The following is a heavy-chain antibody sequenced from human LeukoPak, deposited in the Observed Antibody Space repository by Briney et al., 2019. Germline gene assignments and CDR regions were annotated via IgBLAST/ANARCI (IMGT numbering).Heavy chain of an antibody. V-gene: IGHV4-30-4*01. CDR2: MYYSGST. J-gene: IGHJ5*02. CDR1: GGSISSGDYY. CDR3: ARPYYYDSRIDP. D-gene: IGHD3-22*01. Sequence: SQTLSLTCTVSGGSISSGDYYWSWIRQPPGKGLEWIGYMYYSGSTYYNPSLKSRATISVYTSKNQFSLKLSSVTAADPAGYYCARPYYYDSRIDPWGQGTLVTVSS.